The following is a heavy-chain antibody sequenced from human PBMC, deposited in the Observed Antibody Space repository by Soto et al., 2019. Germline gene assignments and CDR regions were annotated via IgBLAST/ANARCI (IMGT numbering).Heavy chain of an antibody. V-gene: IGHV4-31*03. CDR2: IYYSGST. J-gene: IGHJ5*02. Sequence: PSETLSLTCTVSGGSISSGGYYWSWIRQHPGKGLEWIGYIYYSGSTYYNPSLKSRVTISVDTSKNQFSLKLSSVTAADTAVYYCARDSGNPRGNWFDPWGQGTLVTVSS. D-gene: IGHD1-1*01. CDR1: GGSISSGGYY. CDR3: ARDSGNPRGNWFDP.